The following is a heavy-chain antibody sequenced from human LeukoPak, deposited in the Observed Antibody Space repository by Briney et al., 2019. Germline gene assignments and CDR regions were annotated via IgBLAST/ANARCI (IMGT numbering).Heavy chain of an antibody. CDR1: GGSLKSYY. J-gene: IGHJ4*02. CDR3: ARHDHGYSSGRFDC. V-gene: IGHV4-59*08. CDR2: ISYSGST. D-gene: IGHD5-18*01. Sequence: SETLSLTCTVSGGSLKSYYWNWIRQPPGKGLEWIGFISYSGSTDYNPPLKGRVTLSVAMSKNQFPLRLSSVTAADTAIYYCARHDHGYSSGRFDCWGQGTLVTVSS.